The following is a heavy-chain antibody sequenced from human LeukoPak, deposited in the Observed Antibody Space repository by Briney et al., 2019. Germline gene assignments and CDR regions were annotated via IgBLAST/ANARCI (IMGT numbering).Heavy chain of an antibody. D-gene: IGHD2-2*01. CDR1: GFTFSSYG. V-gene: IGHV3-30*02. Sequence: GGSLRLSCAASGFTFSSYGMHWVRQAPGKGLEWVAFIRYDGSNKYYADSVKGRFTISRDNSKNTLYLQMNSLRAEDTAVYYCAKSRFVVVPAATAYYFDYWGQGTLVTVSS. CDR3: AKSRFVVVPAATAYYFDY. CDR2: IRYDGSNK. J-gene: IGHJ4*02.